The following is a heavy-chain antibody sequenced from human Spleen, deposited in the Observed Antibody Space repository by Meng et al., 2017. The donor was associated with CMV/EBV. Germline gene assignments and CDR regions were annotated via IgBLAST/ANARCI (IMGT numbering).Heavy chain of an antibody. D-gene: IGHD1-14*01. J-gene: IGHJ5*02. V-gene: IGHV4-31*02. CDR2: INDSGDT. CDR3: ARDASNRAGWFDH. Sequence: TVSGGSINSGGDYWTWFRQHPAKGLEWIGFINDSGDTYYKPSLKSRVSISIDTSENQFSLKLRSVTAADTASYYCARDASNRAGWFDHWGQGALVTVSS. CDR1: GGSINSGGDY.